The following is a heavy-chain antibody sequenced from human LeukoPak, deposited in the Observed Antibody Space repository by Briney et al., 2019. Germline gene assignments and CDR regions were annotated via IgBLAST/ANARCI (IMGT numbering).Heavy chain of an antibody. J-gene: IGHJ4*02. V-gene: IGHV4-39*01. CDR1: GGSTSRSNYY. CDR2: IYYSGST. CDR3: ARLSSSNWYWIDY. D-gene: IGHD6-13*01. Sequence: SETLSLTRTVSGGSTSRSNYYWGWIRQPPGKGLEWIGSIYYSGSTYYNPSLKSRITISVDTSKNQFSLKLSSVTAADTAVYYCARLSSSNWYWIDYWGQETLVTVSS.